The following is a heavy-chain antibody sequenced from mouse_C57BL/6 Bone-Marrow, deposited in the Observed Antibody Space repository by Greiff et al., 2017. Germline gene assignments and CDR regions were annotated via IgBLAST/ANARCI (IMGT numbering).Heavy chain of an antibody. J-gene: IGHJ2*01. CDR3: ARSTMINYFDY. Sequence: VQLKESEGGLVQPGSSMKLSCTASGFTFSDYYMAWVRQVPEKGLEWVANINYDGSSTYYLDSLKSRFIISRDNAKNILYLQMSSLKSEDTATYYCARSTMINYFDYWGQGTTLTVSS. CDR1: GFTFSDYY. CDR2: INYDGSST. V-gene: IGHV5-16*01. D-gene: IGHD2-4*01.